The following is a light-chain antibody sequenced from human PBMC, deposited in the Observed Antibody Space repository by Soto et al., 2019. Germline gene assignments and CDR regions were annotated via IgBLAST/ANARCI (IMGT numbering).Light chain of an antibody. CDR2: GAS. CDR1: QSLTNNY. Sequence: EIVLTQSPGTLSLSPGERATLSCRASQSLTNNYFAWDQQKPGRALRLLIDGASIRATGIPDRFSGSGSGTDFTLTISRLEPEDVAVYYCQQYEAVVTFGQGTKVEI. V-gene: IGKV3-20*01. J-gene: IGKJ1*01. CDR3: QQYEAVVT.